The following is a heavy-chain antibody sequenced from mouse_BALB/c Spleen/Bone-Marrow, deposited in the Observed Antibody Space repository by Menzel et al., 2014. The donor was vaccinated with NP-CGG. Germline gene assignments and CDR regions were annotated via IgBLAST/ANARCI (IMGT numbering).Heavy chain of an antibody. CDR3: ARGYYGSSPYFDY. V-gene: IGHV1-9*01. D-gene: IGHD1-1*01. J-gene: IGHJ2*01. CDR2: VLPGSNSA. Sequence: VKLVESGAERMKPGASVKISCKASGYTFSSYWIEWIMQRPGHGLEWIGEVLPGSNSANCNEKFKGKATFAADTSSNTAYMQLSSLTSEDSAVYYCARGYYGSSPYFDYWGQGTTLTVSS. CDR1: GYTFSSYW.